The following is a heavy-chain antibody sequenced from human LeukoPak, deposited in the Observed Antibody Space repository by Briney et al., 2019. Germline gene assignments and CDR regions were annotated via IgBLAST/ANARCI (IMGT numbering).Heavy chain of an antibody. D-gene: IGHD5-18*01. Sequence: GGSLRLSCAASGFTFSRYWMSWVRQAPGKGLQWVANIKQDGSEKYYVDSVKGRFTISRDNAKNSLYLQMNNLRAEDTAVYFCVGDTATYYWGQGTLVTVSS. V-gene: IGHV3-7*01. CDR3: VGDTATYY. CDR2: IKQDGSEK. J-gene: IGHJ4*02. CDR1: GFTFSRYW.